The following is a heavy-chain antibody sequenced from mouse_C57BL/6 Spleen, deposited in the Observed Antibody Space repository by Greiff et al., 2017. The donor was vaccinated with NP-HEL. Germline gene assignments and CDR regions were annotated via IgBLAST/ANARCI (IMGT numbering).Heavy chain of an antibody. CDR2: IDPSDSYT. V-gene: IGHV1-69*01. J-gene: IGHJ2*01. CDR1: GYTFTSYW. D-gene: IGHD2-3*01. Sequence: VQLQQPGAELVMPGASVKLSCKASGYTFTSYWMHWVKQRPGQGLEWIGEIDPSDSYTNYNQKFKGKSTLTVDKSSSTAYMQLSSLTSEDSAVYYCARSDGYYVRFDYWGQGTTLTVSS. CDR3: ARSDGYYVRFDY.